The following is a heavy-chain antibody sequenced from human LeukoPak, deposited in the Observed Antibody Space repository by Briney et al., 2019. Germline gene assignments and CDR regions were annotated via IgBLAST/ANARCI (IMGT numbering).Heavy chain of an antibody. CDR2: IRYDGSNK. CDR1: GFTFSSYG. CDR3: ARETPRRGETRDGYR. J-gene: IGHJ4*02. D-gene: IGHD5-24*01. V-gene: IGHV3-30*02. Sequence: GGSLRLSCAASGFTFSSYGMHWVRQAPGKGLEWVAFIRYDGSNKYYADSVKGRFTISRDNSKNTLYLQMNSLRAEDTAVYYCARETPRRGETRDGYRWGQGTLVTVSS.